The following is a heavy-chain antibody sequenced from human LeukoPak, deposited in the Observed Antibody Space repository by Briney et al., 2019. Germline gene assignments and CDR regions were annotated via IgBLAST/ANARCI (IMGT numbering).Heavy chain of an antibody. J-gene: IGHJ5*02. CDR3: ARDNGYCSSTSCYSWFDP. D-gene: IGHD2-2*03. CDR1: GFTFSSYW. CDR2: IKQDGSEK. V-gene: IGHV3-7*01. Sequence: GGSLRLSCAASGFTFSSYWMSWVRQAPGKGLDWVANIKQDGSEKYYVDSVKGRFTISRDKAKNSLYLQMNSLRAEDTAVYYCARDNGYCSSTSCYSWFDPWGQGTLVTVSS.